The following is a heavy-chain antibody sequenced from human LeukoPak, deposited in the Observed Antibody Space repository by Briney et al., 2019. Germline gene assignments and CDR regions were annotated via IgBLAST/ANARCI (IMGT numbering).Heavy chain of an antibody. CDR2: INHRGST. CDR3: ARGAGYGLFYYYMDV. J-gene: IGHJ6*03. Sequence: PSDTLSLTCAVYGGSFSGYYWSWIRQPPGKGLEWIGEINHRGSTNYNPSLKNRVTISVDTSKNQFSLKLSSVTAADTAVYYCARGAGYGLFYYYMDVSGKGTTVTV. V-gene: IGHV4-34*01. CDR1: GGSFSGYY. D-gene: IGHD5-18*01.